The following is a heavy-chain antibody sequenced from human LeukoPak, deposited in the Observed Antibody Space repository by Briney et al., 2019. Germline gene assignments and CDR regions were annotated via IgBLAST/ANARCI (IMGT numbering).Heavy chain of an antibody. D-gene: IGHD3-10*01. Sequence: PGGSLRLSCAASGFTFSSSAIHWVRQAPGKGLEWVAVISYDGSNKYYADSVKGRFTISRDNSKNTLYLQMNNLRAEDTAVYYCARGGNYGSGREGYYFDYWGQGTLVTVSS. CDR3: ARGGNYGSGREGYYFDY. CDR2: ISYDGSNK. J-gene: IGHJ4*02. CDR1: GFTFSSSA. V-gene: IGHV3-30-3*01.